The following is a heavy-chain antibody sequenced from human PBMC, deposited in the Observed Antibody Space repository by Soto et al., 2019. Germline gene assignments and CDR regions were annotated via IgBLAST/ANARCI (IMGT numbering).Heavy chain of an antibody. J-gene: IGHJ4*02. CDR1: GFTFSDYY. Sequence: PGGSLRLSCAASGFTFSDYYMSWIRQAPGKGLEWVSYISSSSSYTNYADSVKGRFTISRDNAKNSLYLQMNSLRAEDTAVYYCASHRASSGCSDYWGQGTLVTVSS. CDR2: ISSSSSYT. CDR3: ASHRASSGCSDY. V-gene: IGHV3-11*06. D-gene: IGHD6-19*01.